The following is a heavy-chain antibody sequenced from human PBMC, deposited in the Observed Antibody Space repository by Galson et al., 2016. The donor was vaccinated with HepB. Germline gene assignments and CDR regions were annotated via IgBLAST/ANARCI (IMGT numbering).Heavy chain of an antibody. CDR2: ISAYNGNT. CDR1: GYTFMNFG. CDR3: AIDDLSGEVLMDV. V-gene: IGHV1-18*01. J-gene: IGHJ6*02. D-gene: IGHD1-26*01. Sequence: QSGAEVKKPGESLTISCKASGYTFMNFGISWVRQAPGQGLEWMGWISAYNGNTYYAEKFQGRVTLTTDTSTNTAYLELRSLTSDDTAVYYCAIDDLSGEVLMDVWGQGTTVTVSS.